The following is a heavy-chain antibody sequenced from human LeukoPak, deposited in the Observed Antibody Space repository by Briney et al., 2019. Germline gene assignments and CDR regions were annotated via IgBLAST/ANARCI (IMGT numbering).Heavy chain of an antibody. D-gene: IGHD6-13*01. Sequence: GASVKVSCKASGGTFSSYAISWVRQAPGQGLEWMGGIIPIFGTANYAQKFQGRVTITTDESTSTAYMELSSLRSEDTAVYYCARDRSQQLANHGWFDPWGQGTLVTVSS. V-gene: IGHV1-69*05. CDR1: GGTFSSYA. J-gene: IGHJ5*02. CDR3: ARDRSQQLANHGWFDP. CDR2: IIPIFGTA.